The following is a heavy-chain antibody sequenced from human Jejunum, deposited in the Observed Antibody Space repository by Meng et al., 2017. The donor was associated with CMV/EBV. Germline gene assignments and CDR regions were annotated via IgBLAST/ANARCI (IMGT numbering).Heavy chain of an antibody. V-gene: IGHV3-74*01. CDR3: ARDRDYYGPPDY. CDR1: GFTFSYYW. CDR2: INSDGTGP. J-gene: IGHJ4*02. D-gene: IGHD3-10*01. Sequence: VQLVESGGGVVQPGGSLRLSCAASGFTFSYYWMNWVRQVPGKGLMWVSRINSDGTGPYYADSVKGRITVSRDNAKNTLYLQLNSLRVDDTGVYYCARDRDYYGPPDYWGPGTMVTVS.